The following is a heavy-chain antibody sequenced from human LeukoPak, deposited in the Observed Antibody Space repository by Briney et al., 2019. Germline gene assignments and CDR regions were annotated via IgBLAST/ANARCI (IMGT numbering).Heavy chain of an antibody. Sequence: SETLSHTCAVYGGSFSGYYWSWIRQPPGKGLEWIGEINHSGSTNYNPSLKSRVTISVGTSKNQFSLKLSSVTAADTAVYYCARGRRIAAAGRNWFDPWGQGTLVTVSS. CDR1: GGSFSGYY. J-gene: IGHJ5*02. V-gene: IGHV4-34*01. CDR2: INHSGST. D-gene: IGHD6-13*01. CDR3: ARGRRIAAAGRNWFDP.